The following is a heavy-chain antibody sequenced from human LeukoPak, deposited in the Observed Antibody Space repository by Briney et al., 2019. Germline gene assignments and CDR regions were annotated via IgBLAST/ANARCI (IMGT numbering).Heavy chain of an antibody. CDR2: INWNGGST. CDR3: ARDRHVGYCSSTSCPEAFDY. V-gene: IGHV3-20*04. CDR1: GFTFDDYA. Sequence: PGXSLRLSCAASGFTFDDYAMHWVRQAPGKGLEWVSGINWNGGSTGYADSVKGRFTISRDNAKNSLYLQMNSLRAEDTALYYCARDRHVGYCSSTSCPEAFDYWGQGTLVTVSS. J-gene: IGHJ4*02. D-gene: IGHD2-2*01.